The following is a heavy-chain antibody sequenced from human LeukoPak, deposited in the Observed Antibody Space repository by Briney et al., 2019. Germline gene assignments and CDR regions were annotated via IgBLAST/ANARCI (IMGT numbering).Heavy chain of an antibody. Sequence: GASVKVSCKASGYTFTGYYMHWVRQAPGQGLEWMGWINPNSGGTNYAQKFQGRVTMTRDTSISTAYMELSRLRSDDTAVYYCARVGSSSWLEIDYWGQGTLVTVSS. CDR2: INPNSGGT. D-gene: IGHD6-13*01. V-gene: IGHV1-2*02. CDR3: ARVGSSSWLEIDY. CDR1: GYTFTGYY. J-gene: IGHJ4*02.